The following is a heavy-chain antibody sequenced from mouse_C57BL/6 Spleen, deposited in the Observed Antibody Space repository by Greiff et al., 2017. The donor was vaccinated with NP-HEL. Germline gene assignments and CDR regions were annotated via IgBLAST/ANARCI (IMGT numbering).Heavy chain of an antibody. Sequence: EVQRVESGGGLVKPGGSLKLSCAASGFTFSSYAMSWVRQTPEKRLEWVATISDGGSYTYYPDSVKGRFTISRDNAKNTLYLQMSSLRSEDTALYYCARQAYDGSSYDWYFDVWGTGTTVTVSS. D-gene: IGHD1-1*01. V-gene: IGHV5-9-3*01. CDR1: GFTFSSYA. J-gene: IGHJ1*03. CDR3: ARQAYDGSSYDWYFDV. CDR2: ISDGGSYT.